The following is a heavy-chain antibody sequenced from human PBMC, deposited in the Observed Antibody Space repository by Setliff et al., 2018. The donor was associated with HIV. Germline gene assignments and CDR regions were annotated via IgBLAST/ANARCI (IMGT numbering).Heavy chain of an antibody. CDR3: ARVCPPVRYNFWSGYYPKAGYFDY. CDR1: GGSISSGVYY. V-gene: IGHV4-31*03. D-gene: IGHD3-3*01. J-gene: IGHJ4*02. Sequence: ASETLSLTCTVSGGSISSGVYYWSWIRHHPGKGLEWIGYIHYSGSIYYNPSLESRVTISVDTSKNQFSLKLSSVTAADTAVYYCARVCPPVRYNFWSGYYPKAGYFDYWGQGALVTVSS. CDR2: IHYSGSI.